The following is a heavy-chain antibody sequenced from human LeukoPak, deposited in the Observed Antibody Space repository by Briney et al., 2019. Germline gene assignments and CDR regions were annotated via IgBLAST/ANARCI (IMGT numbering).Heavy chain of an antibody. J-gene: IGHJ3*02. CDR1: GFTFSSYA. CDR3: AKDRGLLASDI. D-gene: IGHD2-21*01. V-gene: IGHV3-23*01. Sequence: GGSLRPSCAASGFTFSSYAMSWVRQAPGKGLEWVSAISGSGDSTYYADSVKGRFTISRDNPKNTLYLQMNSLRAEDTAVYYCAKDRGLLASDIWGQGTMVTVSS. CDR2: ISGSGDST.